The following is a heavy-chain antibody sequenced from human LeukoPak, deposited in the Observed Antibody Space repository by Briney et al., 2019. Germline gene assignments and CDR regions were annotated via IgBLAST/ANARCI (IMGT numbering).Heavy chain of an antibody. CDR1: GFTFDDYA. V-gene: IGHV3-9*01. CDR2: ISWNSGSI. J-gene: IGHJ6*02. CDR3: AKDVYGSSWHRKEYYYYGMDV. D-gene: IGHD6-13*01. Sequence: GGSLRLSCAASGFTFDDYAMHWVRRAPGKGLEWVSGISWNSGSIGYADSVKGRFTISRDNAKNSLYLQMNSLRAEDTALYYCAKDVYGSSWHRKEYYYYGMDVWGQGTTVTVSS.